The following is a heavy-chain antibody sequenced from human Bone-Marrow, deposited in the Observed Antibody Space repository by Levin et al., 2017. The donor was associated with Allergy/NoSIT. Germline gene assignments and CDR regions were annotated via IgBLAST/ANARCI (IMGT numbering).Heavy chain of an antibody. CDR2: IYYSGST. Sequence: SQTLSLTCTVSGGSISSSSYYWGWIRQPPGKGLEWIGSIYYSGSTYYNPSLKSRVTISVDTSKNQFSLKLSSVTAADTAVYYCARFPRAGYSYARDYWGQGTLVTVSS. CDR1: GGSISSSSYY. J-gene: IGHJ4*02. V-gene: IGHV4-39*01. CDR3: ARFPRAGYSYARDY. D-gene: IGHD5-18*01.